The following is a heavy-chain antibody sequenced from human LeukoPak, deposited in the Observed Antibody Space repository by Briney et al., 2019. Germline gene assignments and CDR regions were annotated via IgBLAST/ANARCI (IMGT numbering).Heavy chain of an antibody. CDR1: GFTFSDYS. J-gene: IGHJ4*02. D-gene: IGHD3-9*01. CDR2: IAASGTT. Sequence: PGGSLRLSCAASGFTFSDYSMSWIRQPPGKGLEFIGYIAASGTTKHNPSLKSRVTLSMDTSKNQFSLKLRSVTAADTAVYFCARFPYFEGFDYWGQGTQVIVSS. CDR3: ARFPYFEGFDY. V-gene: IGHV4-4*08.